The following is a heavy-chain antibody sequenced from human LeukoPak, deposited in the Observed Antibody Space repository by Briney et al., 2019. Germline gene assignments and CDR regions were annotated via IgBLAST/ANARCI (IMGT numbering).Heavy chain of an antibody. CDR3: ARVSRRTYYYDSSGYLVAEYFQH. V-gene: IGHV4-34*01. CDR1: GGSFSGYY. J-gene: IGHJ1*01. Sequence: SETLSLTCAVYGGSFSGYYWSWIRQPPGKGLEWIGSIYYSGSTYYNPSLKSRVTISVDTSKNQFSLKLSSVTAADTAVYYCARVSRRTYYYDSSGYLVAEYFQHWGKGTTVTVSS. D-gene: IGHD3-22*01. CDR2: IYYSGST.